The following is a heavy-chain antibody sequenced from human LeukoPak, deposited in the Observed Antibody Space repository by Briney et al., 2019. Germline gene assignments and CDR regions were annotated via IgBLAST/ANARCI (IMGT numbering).Heavy chain of an antibody. CDR1: GYTFTSYD. CDR2: MNPNSGNT. Sequence: ASVKVSCKASGYTFTSYDINWVRQATGQGLEWMGWMNPNSGNTGYAQKFQGRVTMTRNTSISTAYMELSSLRSEDTAVYYCAAYSGFDSSGYYRLFFDYWGQGTLVTVSS. CDR3: AAYSGFDSSGYYRLFFDY. J-gene: IGHJ4*02. V-gene: IGHV1-8*01. D-gene: IGHD3-22*01.